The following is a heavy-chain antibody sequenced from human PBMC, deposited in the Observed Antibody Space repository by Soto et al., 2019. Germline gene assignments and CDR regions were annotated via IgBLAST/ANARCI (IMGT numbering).Heavy chain of an antibody. CDR2: IYYRGNN. V-gene: IGHV4-59*11. D-gene: IGHD5-12*01. CDR3: GRVDIVASYFDF. Sequence: SETLSLTCTVSGPSITSPYWRWIRQPPGKGLEWIGYIYYRGNNNYNPSLKGRVTISVDRSKNQFSLHLSSVTAADTAVYYCGRVDIVASYFDFWGQGSLVTVSS. J-gene: IGHJ4*02. CDR1: GPSITSPY.